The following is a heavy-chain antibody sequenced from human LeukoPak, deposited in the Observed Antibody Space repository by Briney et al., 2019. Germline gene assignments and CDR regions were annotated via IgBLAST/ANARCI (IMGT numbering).Heavy chain of an antibody. Sequence: SETLSLTCTVSGGSISGYQWSWIRQPPGKGLEWIGKIYYTGGINYNPSLKSRVTMSVDTSKNQFYLKLSSVTAADTAIYYCARQLGHRFDPWGQGALVTVSS. CDR2: IYYTGGI. J-gene: IGHJ5*02. D-gene: IGHD3-16*01. CDR1: GGSISGYQ. CDR3: ARQLGHRFDP. V-gene: IGHV4-59*01.